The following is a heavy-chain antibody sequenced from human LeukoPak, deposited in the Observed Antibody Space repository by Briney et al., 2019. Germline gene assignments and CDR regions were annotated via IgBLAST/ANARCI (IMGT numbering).Heavy chain of an antibody. CDR1: GFTFSRYG. J-gene: IGHJ4*02. CDR3: ARDRPSSGSHSRHFDY. Sequence: GGSLRLSCAASGFTFSRYGMHWVRQAPGKGLEWVAVIWYDGSNKYYADSVKGQFTISRDNSKTTLSLQMNSLRAEDTAVYYCARDRPSSGSHSRHFDYWGQGTLVTVSS. D-gene: IGHD3-10*01. CDR2: IWYDGSNK. V-gene: IGHV3-33*01.